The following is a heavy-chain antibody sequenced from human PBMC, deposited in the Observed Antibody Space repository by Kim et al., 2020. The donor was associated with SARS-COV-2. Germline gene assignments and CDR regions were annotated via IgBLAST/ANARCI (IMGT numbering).Heavy chain of an antibody. CDR2: ISYDGSNK. Sequence: GGSLRLSCAASGFTFSSYAMHWVRQAPGKGLEWVAVISYDGSNKYYADSVKGRFTISRDNSKNTLYLQMNSLRAEDTAVYYCARAEYSSSLNDAFDIWGQGTMVTVSS. CDR1: GFTFSSYA. V-gene: IGHV3-30-3*01. CDR3: ARAEYSSSLNDAFDI. D-gene: IGHD6-13*01. J-gene: IGHJ3*02.